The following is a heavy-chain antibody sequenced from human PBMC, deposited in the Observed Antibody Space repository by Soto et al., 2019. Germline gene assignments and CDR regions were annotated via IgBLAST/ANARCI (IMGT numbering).Heavy chain of an antibody. V-gene: IGHV1-69*06. CDR1: GGSLSTNP. CDR2: TGSGTGPE. D-gene: IGHD2-15*01. J-gene: IGHJ4*02. CDR3: ARRDSGGFFRFFDS. Sequence: QVQLVQSGTEVKKPGSSVKVSCKTSGGSLSTNPISWVRQAPGQGLEWMGGTGSGTGPENHAQKFQGRLTVTADKSTGTVYMELTNLSSEDTAVYYCARRDSGGFFRFFDSWGQGTLVTVSS.